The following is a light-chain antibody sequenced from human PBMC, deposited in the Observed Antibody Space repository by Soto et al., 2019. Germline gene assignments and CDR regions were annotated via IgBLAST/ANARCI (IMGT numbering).Light chain of an antibody. CDR3: HQYGTSPLT. CDR1: QTISGTS. V-gene: IGKV3-20*01. Sequence: EIVLAQSPGIVSLSPGERATLSCRASQTISGTSLAWYQQKPGQAPRLLIYGASSTATGIPDRFTGSGSATDFTLTISRLEPKDFGIYYCHQYGTSPLTFGGGTKVEIK. J-gene: IGKJ4*01. CDR2: GAS.